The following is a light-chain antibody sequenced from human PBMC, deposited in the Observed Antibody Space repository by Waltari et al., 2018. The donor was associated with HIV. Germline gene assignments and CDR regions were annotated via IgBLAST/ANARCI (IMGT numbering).Light chain of an antibody. V-gene: IGLV2-8*01. CDR1: SSDIGGYNY. CDR3: ASYGGTNDLV. Sequence: QSALTQPPSASGSPGQSVAISCTGTSSDIGGYNYVSWYQQHPGKAHKLMILEVTKRPSGVPDRCSGAKSGNTASLTVSVLQAEDEADYYCASYGGTNDLVFGGGTKLTVL. J-gene: IGLJ3*02. CDR2: EVT.